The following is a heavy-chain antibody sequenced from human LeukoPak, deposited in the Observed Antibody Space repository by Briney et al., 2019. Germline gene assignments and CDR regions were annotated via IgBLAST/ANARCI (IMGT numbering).Heavy chain of an antibody. V-gene: IGHV3-74*01. Sequence: GGSLRLSCEASGFTFSSYWMHWVRQAPGKGLVWVSRINSDGSSATYADSVKGRFTISRDNAKNTLYLQMNSLRVEDTAVYYCARGPPWYFDLWGRGTLVTVSS. D-gene: IGHD6-25*01. CDR3: ARGPPWYFDL. CDR2: INSDGSSA. J-gene: IGHJ2*01. CDR1: GFTFSSYW.